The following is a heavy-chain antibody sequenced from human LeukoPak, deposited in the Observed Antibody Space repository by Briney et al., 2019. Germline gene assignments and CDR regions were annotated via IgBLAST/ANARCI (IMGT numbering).Heavy chain of an antibody. CDR3: ATPLRFLGRYYMDV. J-gene: IGHJ6*03. V-gene: IGHV3-38-3*01. D-gene: IGHD3-3*01. CDR1: GFTVSSNE. Sequence: GSLRLSCAASGFTVSSNEMSWVRQAPGKGLEWVSSISGGSTYYADSRKGRFTISRDNSKNTLHLQMNSLRAEDTAVYYCATPLRFLGRYYMDVWGKGTTVTVSS. CDR2: ISGGST.